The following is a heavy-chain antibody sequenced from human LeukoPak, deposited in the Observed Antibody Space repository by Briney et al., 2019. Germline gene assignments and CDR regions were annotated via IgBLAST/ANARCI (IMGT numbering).Heavy chain of an antibody. Sequence: PGGSLRLSCAASGFTFSDYYMSWIRQAPGKGLEWVSYISSSSSTIYYADSVKGRFTISRDNAKNSLYLQMNSLRDEDTAVYYCAPQLLDYFDYWGQGTLVTVSS. CDR3: APQLLDYFDY. D-gene: IGHD2-2*01. CDR2: ISSSSSTI. V-gene: IGHV3-11*04. J-gene: IGHJ4*02. CDR1: GFTFSDYY.